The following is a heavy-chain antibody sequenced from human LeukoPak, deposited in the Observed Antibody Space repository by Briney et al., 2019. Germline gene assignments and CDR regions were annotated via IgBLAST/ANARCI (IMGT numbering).Heavy chain of an antibody. Sequence: GSLRLSCAASGFTFSTYWMHWVRQPPGKGREWIGSIYYSGSTYYNPSLKSRVTISVDTSKNQFSLKLSSVTAADTAVYYCARLYGRASWGQYYFDYWGQGTLVTVSS. CDR2: IYYSGST. D-gene: IGHD1-26*01. V-gene: IGHV4-39*01. CDR3: ARLYGRASWGQYYFDY. CDR1: GFTFSTYW. J-gene: IGHJ4*02.